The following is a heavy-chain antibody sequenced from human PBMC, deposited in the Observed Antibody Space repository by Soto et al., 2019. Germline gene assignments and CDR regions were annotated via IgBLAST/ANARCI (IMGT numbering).Heavy chain of an antibody. D-gene: IGHD3-22*01. Sequence: GGSLRLSCAASGFTFSSYGMHWVRQAPGKGLEWVAVIWYDGSNKYYADSVKGRFTISRDNSKNTLYLQMNSLRAEDTAVYYCARDMAMYYYDSSGQFDYWGQGTLVTVSS. CDR2: IWYDGSNK. CDR3: ARDMAMYYYDSSGQFDY. V-gene: IGHV3-33*01. J-gene: IGHJ4*02. CDR1: GFTFSSYG.